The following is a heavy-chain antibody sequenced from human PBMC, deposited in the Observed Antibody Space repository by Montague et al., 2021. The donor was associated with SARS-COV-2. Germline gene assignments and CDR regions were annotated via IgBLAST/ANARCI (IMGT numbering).Heavy chain of an antibody. J-gene: IGHJ6*02. Sequence: SETLSLTCTVSGGSISSSSYYWGWIRQPPGKGLEWVGSIYYSGSTYYNPSLKSRVTISVDTSKNQFSLKLSSVTAADTAVYYCARDGSFRSEVLIGLRHYYYGMDVWGQGTTVTVSS. CDR1: GGSISSSSYY. V-gene: IGHV4-39*07. D-gene: IGHD3-9*01. CDR3: ARDGSFRSEVLIGLRHYYYGMDV. CDR2: IYYSGST.